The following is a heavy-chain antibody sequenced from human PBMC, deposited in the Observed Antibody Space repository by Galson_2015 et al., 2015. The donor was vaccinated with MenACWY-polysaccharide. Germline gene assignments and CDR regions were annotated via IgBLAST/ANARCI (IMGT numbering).Heavy chain of an antibody. CDR3: AKDMGIGSYLDY. J-gene: IGHJ4*02. D-gene: IGHD2-21*01. Sequence: SLRLSCAASGFTFDDYTMHWVRHAPGKGLEWVSLISWDGGSTYYADSVKGRFTISRDNSKNSLYLQMNSLRTEDTALYYCAKDMGIGSYLDYWGQGTLVTVSS. CDR2: ISWDGGST. V-gene: IGHV3-43*01. CDR1: GFTFDDYT.